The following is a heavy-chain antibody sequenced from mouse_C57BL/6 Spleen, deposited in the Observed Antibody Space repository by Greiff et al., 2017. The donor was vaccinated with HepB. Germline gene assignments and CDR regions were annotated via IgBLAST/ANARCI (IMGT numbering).Heavy chain of an antibody. CDR2: IWSGGST. CDR3: AGAPFYYGSSYDAMDY. V-gene: IGHV2-2*01. D-gene: IGHD1-1*01. CDR1: GFSLTSYG. J-gene: IGHJ4*01. Sequence: VQLQQSGPGLVQPSQSLSITCTVSGFSLTSYGVHWVRQSPGKGLEWLGVIWSGGSTDYNAAFISRLSISKDNSKSQVFFKMNSLQADDTAIYYCAGAPFYYGSSYDAMDYWGQGTSVTVSS.